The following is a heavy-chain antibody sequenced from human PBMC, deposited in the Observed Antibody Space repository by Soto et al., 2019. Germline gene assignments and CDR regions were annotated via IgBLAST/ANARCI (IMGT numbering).Heavy chain of an antibody. J-gene: IGHJ4*02. V-gene: IGHV1-69*02. CDR3: ARPTTTGTTSGYYFDY. CDR1: GGTFSSYP. Sequence: QVQLVQSGAEVKKPGSSVKVSCKASGGTFSSYPISWVRQAPGQGLEWMGRIIPILDITDYAQRFQGRVTITADKSTSTAYMELRSLSSDDTAVYYCARPTTTGTTSGYYFDYRGQGTLVTVSS. D-gene: IGHD1-7*01. CDR2: IIPILDIT.